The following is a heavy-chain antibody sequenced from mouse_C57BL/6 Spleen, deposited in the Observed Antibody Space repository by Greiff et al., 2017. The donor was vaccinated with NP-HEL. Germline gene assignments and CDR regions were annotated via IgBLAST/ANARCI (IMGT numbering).Heavy chain of an antibody. CDR2: IDPNRGGT. J-gene: IGHJ3*01. V-gene: IGHV1-72*01. Sequence: VQLQQPGAELVKPGASVKLSCKASGYTFTSYWMHWVKQRPGRGLEWIGRIDPNRGGTKYNEKFKSKATMTVDKPSSTAYMQLSSLTSEDSAVYYCARVLSGNYAFAYWGQGTLVTVSA. CDR1: GYTFTSYW. CDR3: ARVLSGNYAFAY. D-gene: IGHD2-1*01.